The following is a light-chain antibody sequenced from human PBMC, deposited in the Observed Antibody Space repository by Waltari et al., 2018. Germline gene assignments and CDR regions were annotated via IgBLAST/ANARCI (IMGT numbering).Light chain of an antibody. CDR2: GTS. V-gene: IGKV3-20*01. J-gene: IGKJ4*01. CDR3: QQYDGSVLT. Sequence: IVLTQSPDTLSLSPGERATLSCRASQSVSSISLVWQQQKPGQAPRLVMYGTSSRATGFPDRFSGSGSGTDFSLTISRLEPEDFAMYYCQQYDGSVLTFGGGTKVEL. CDR1: QSVSSIS.